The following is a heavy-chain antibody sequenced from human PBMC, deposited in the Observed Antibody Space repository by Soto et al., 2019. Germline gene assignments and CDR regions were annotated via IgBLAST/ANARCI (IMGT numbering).Heavy chain of an antibody. J-gene: IGHJ5*02. CDR1: GYTFTDYF. CDR3: ARVTLKAGNWFDP. CDR2: INPNSRGT. Sequence: ASVKVSCKASGYTFTDYFIHWVREAPGQGFEWMGWINPNSRGTNYAQKFQGRVTMTRDTSNSTAYMELRGLRSDDTAVYYCARVTLKAGNWFDPWGQGTLVTVSS. V-gene: IGHV1-2*02.